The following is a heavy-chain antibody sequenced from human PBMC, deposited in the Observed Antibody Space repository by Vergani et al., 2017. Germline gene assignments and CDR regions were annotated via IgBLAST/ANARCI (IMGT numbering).Heavy chain of an antibody. D-gene: IGHD6-13*01. V-gene: IGHV4-4*02. CDR2: IYHSGST. CDR3: ARRDSSASSSWDGAFDY. CDR1: GGSISSSNW. J-gene: IGHJ4*02. Sequence: QVQLQESGPGLVKPSGTLSLTCAVSGGSISSSNWWSWVRQPPGKGLEWIGEIYHSGSTNYNPSLKSRVTISVDKSKNQFSLKLSSVTAADTAVYYCARRDSSASSSWDGAFDYWGQGTLVTVSS.